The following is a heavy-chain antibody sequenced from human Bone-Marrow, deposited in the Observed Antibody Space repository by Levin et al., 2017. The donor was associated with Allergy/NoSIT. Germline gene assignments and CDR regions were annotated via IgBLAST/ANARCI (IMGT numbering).Heavy chain of an antibody. Sequence: GGSLRLSCTASGFIFGDYAVSWFRQAPGKGLEWVGFIRSKAYSGATEYAASVKGRFTVSRDDFKAIAYLQMNSLKTEDTAVYYCSRALFEEYYYYMDVWGRGTTVTVSS. D-gene: IGHD6-6*01. CDR1: GFIFGDYA. V-gene: IGHV3-49*03. CDR3: SRALFEEYYYYMDV. J-gene: IGHJ6*03. CDR2: IRSKAYSGAT.